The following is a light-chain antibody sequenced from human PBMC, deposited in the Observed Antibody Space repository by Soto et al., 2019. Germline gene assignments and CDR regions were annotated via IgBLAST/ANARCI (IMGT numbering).Light chain of an antibody. J-gene: IGLJ3*02. CDR1: SPNIGRIP. Sequence: QSVLTQPPSVSGTPGQRVTISCPGSSPNIGRIPVKWYRQFPGTAPKVLIGSRDQRPSGVPDRFSGSQSGTSASLAISGLQSEDEADYICAAWDDSLNAWAFGGGTKLTVL. CDR3: AAWDDSLNAWA. V-gene: IGLV1-44*01. CDR2: SRD.